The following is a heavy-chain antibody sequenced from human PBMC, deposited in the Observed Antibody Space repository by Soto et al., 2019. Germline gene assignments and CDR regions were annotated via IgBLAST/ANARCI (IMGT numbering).Heavy chain of an antibody. CDR3: ARDQSRGQVFYYYMDV. V-gene: IGHV3-48*01. CDR2: ISSSSQNI. Sequence: EVQLVESGGGLVQPGGSLRLSCAASEFTFSTYAMNWVRQAPGKGLEWVSYISSSSQNIRYADSLKGRFTISRDNAKNSLYLQMNGLRAEDTAVYYCARDQSRGQVFYYYMDVWGKGTTVTVSS. J-gene: IGHJ6*03. D-gene: IGHD3-10*01. CDR1: EFTFSTYA.